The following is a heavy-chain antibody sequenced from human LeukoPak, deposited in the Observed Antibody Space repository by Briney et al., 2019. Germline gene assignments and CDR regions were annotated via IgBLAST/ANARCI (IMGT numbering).Heavy chain of an antibody. V-gene: IGHV1-2*04. J-gene: IGHJ5*02. Sequence: ASVKVSCKASGYTFTGYYMHWVRQAPGQGLEWMGWINPNSGGTNYAQKFQGWVTMTRDTSISTAYMELSSLRSEDTAVYYCARGTGRNWFDPWGQGTLVTVSS. CDR1: GYTFTGYY. D-gene: IGHD1-26*01. CDR3: ARGTGRNWFDP. CDR2: INPNSGGT.